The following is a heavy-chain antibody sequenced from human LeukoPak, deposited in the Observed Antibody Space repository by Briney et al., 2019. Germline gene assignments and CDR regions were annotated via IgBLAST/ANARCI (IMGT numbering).Heavy chain of an antibody. V-gene: IGHV1-18*01. CDR1: GYTFTSYG. CDR2: ISAYNGNT. Sequence: GASVKVSCKASGYTFTSYGISWVRQAPGQGLEGMGWISAYNGNTDDAQKLQGRVTMTTDTSTSTAYMELRSLRSDDTAVYYCASGAAAGIDAFDIWGQGTMVTVSS. CDR3: ASGAAAGIDAFDI. J-gene: IGHJ3*02. D-gene: IGHD6-13*01.